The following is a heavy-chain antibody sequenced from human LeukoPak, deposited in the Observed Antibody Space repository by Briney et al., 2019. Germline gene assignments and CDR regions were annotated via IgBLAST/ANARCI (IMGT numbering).Heavy chain of an antibody. CDR3: ARACSSTSCPSVVFYYYGMDV. J-gene: IGHJ6*02. V-gene: IGHV3-33*01. D-gene: IGHD2-2*01. Sequence: GGSLRLSCAASGFTFSSYGMHWVRQAPGKGLEWVAVIWYDGSNKYYADSVKGRFTISRDNAKNSLYLQMNSLRDEDTAVYYCARACSSTSCPSVVFYYYGMDVWGQGTTVTVSS. CDR1: GFTFSSYG. CDR2: IWYDGSNK.